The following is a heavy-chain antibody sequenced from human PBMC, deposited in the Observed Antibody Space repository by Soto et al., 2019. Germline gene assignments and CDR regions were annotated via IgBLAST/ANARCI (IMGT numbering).Heavy chain of an antibody. CDR3: ARVRSEIFMITFGGARDGMDV. Sequence: ASVKVSCKASGYTFTSYGISWVRQAPGQGLEWMGWISAYNGNTNYAQKIQGRVTMTTDTSTSTAYMELRSLRSDDTAVYYCARVRSEIFMITFGGARDGMDVWGQGTTVTVSS. V-gene: IGHV1-18*01. D-gene: IGHD3-16*01. CDR1: GYTFTSYG. CDR2: ISAYNGNT. J-gene: IGHJ6*02.